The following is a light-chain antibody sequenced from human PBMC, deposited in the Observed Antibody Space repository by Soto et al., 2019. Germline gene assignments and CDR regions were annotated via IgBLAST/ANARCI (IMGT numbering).Light chain of an antibody. V-gene: IGLV2-23*01. CDR1: NSDVGSHNF. CDR2: EAS. J-gene: IGLJ3*02. CDR3: CSLPNGATCV. Sequence: QSALTQPASVSGSPGQSITISCTGTNSDVGSHNFVSWYQQYPGKAPKLLIYEASKRPSGLSNRFSGSKSGNTASLTISGLQAEDEADYYCCSLPNGATCVFGGGTKVTVL.